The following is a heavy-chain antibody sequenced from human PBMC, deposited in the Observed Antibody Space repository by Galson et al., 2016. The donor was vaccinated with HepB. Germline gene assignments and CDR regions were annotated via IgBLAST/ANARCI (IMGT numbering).Heavy chain of an antibody. CDR1: GGSVGSGGVY. CDR2: FFSGGRT. D-gene: IGHD1-1*01. CDR3: GTSTGTTEY. Sequence: SETLSLTCTLSGGSVGSGGVYCGWIRQPPGKGLDYVGNFFSGGRTSYNPSLESRVSISVDTSKHQFSLKLTSVTAADSGVYYCGTSTGTTEYWGQGTLVTVSS. V-gene: IGHV4-39*01. J-gene: IGHJ4*02.